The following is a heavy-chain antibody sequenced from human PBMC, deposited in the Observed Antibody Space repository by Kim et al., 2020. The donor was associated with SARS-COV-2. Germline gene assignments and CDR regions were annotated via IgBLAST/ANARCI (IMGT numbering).Heavy chain of an antibody. CDR3: ARDTDWHNFDY. J-gene: IGHJ4*02. D-gene: IGHD3-9*01. V-gene: IGHV3-7*01. CDR2: IGKDGSDK. CDR1: GFTLRNYW. Sequence: GGSLRLSCAASGFTLRNYWMAWVRQAPGKGLEWVVNIGKDGSDKYYVDSVKGRFTVSRDNAKNSLYLQMNSLGAEDTAVYYCARDTDWHNFDYWGQGILV.